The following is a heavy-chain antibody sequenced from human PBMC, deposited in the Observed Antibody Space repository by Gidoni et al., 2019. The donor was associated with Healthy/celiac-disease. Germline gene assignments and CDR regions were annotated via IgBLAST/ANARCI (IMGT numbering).Heavy chain of an antibody. D-gene: IGHD3-22*01. Sequence: EVQLLESGGGLVQPGGSLRLSGAASGFTFSGYAMSWVRQAPGKVLEWVSAIRGSGCSTYYAVSVKGRFTISRDNSKNTLYLQMNSLRAEDTAVYSCASSKGHYYDSSGSFDYWGQGTLVTVSS. CDR2: IRGSGCST. J-gene: IGHJ4*02. CDR1: GFTFSGYA. CDR3: ASSKGHYYDSSGSFDY. V-gene: IGHV3-23*01.